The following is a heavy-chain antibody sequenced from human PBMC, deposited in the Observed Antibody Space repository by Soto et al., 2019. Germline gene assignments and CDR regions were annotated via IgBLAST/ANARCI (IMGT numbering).Heavy chain of an antibody. D-gene: IGHD3-22*01. CDR3: AREKSNYYDSSGYYYRRPPDAFDI. CDR2: ISYDGSNK. CDR1: GFTFSSYA. V-gene: IGHV3-30-3*01. Sequence: PGGSLRLSCAASGFTFSSYAMHWVRQAPGKGLEWVAVISYDGSNKYYADSVKGRFTISRDNSKNTLYLQMNSLRAEDTAVYYCAREKSNYYDSSGYYYRRPPDAFDIWGQGTMVTVSS. J-gene: IGHJ3*02.